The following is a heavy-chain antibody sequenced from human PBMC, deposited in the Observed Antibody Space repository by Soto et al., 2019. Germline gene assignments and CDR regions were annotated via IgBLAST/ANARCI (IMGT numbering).Heavy chain of an antibody. CDR3: TSSASPDAY. V-gene: IGHV3-48*01. J-gene: IGHJ4*02. CDR1: GFDFNSYS. CDR2: INSGSTSV. Sequence: EVQLVESGGALVQPGGPLRLSCVASGFDFNSYSMNWVRQDPGKGLEWISYINSGSTSVFYADSVKGRFTISRDNAKNSLYLQMNSLRAKDTAVYYCTSSASPDAYWGQGTLVTVSS. D-gene: IGHD1-26*01.